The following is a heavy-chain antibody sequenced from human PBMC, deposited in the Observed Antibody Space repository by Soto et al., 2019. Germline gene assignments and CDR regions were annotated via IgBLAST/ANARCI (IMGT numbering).Heavy chain of an antibody. CDR1: GFTFSNVW. J-gene: IGHJ4*02. Sequence: GSLRLSCAASGFTFSNVWMSWVRQAPGKGLEWVGRVKSKSDGATTDYAAPVKGRFTVSRDDSQNTLSLQMDSLKIEDTAVYFCTTAAGGMWGADYWGQGTPVTVSS. CDR2: VKSKSDGATT. V-gene: IGHV3-15*01. CDR3: TTAAGGMWGADY. D-gene: IGHD1-26*01.